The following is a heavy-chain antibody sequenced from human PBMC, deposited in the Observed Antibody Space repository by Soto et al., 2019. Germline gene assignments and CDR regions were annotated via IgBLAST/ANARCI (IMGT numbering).Heavy chain of an antibody. CDR3: AKGAVDGTPTSYYYDGMDV. CDR2: IIPIFGKV. Sequence: QVQLLQSGAEVKKPGSSVRVSCEASGGTFRTYAISWVRQAPGQGLEWMGEIIPIFGKVNYAQKFQGRVTITADESTTTVYMALRSLTSEDTAVYYCAKGAVDGTPTSYYYDGMDVWGQGTTVTVS. D-gene: IGHD1-1*01. J-gene: IGHJ6*02. CDR1: GGTFRTYA. V-gene: IGHV1-69*12.